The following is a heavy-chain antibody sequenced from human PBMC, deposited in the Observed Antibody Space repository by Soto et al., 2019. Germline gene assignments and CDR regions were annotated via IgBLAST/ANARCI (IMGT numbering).Heavy chain of an antibody. CDR3: ARDVLGGGDRAFDI. CDR1: GFTFSSYG. Sequence: QVQLVESGGGVVQPGRSLRLSCAASGFTFSSYGMHWVRQAPGKGLEWVAVIWYDGSNKYYADSVKGRFTISRDNSKNRLYLQMNSLRAEDTAVYYCARDVLGGGDRAFDIWGQGTMVTVSS. CDR2: IWYDGSNK. J-gene: IGHJ3*02. D-gene: IGHD3-16*01. V-gene: IGHV3-33*01.